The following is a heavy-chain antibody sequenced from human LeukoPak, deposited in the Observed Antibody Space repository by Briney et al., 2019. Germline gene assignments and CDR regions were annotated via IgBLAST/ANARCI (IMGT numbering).Heavy chain of an antibody. CDR3: ARGPCCYWMSQDY. V-gene: IGHV1-69*01. CDR1: GGTFSSYA. J-gene: IGHJ4*02. Sequence: GSSVKVSCKASGGTFSSYAISWVRQAPGQGLEWMGGIIPIFGTASYAQKFQGRVTITADESTSTAYMELSSLRSEDTAVYYCARGPCCYWMSQDYWGQGTLVTVSS. CDR2: IIPIFGTA. D-gene: IGHD2-15*01.